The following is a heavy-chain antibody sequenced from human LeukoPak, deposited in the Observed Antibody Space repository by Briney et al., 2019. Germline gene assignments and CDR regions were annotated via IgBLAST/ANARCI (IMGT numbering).Heavy chain of an antibody. J-gene: IGHJ4*02. V-gene: IGHV3-7*01. D-gene: IGHD3-3*01. CDR2: IKQDGSEK. CDR1: GFTFSSYW. Sequence: GGSLRLSCAASGFTFSSYWMSWVRQAPGKGLEWVANIKQDGSEKYYVDSVKGRFTISRDNAKNSLYLQMNSLRAEDTAVYYCATSGSISITIFGVVIEPFDYWGQGTLATVSS. CDR3: ATSGSISITIFGVVIEPFDY.